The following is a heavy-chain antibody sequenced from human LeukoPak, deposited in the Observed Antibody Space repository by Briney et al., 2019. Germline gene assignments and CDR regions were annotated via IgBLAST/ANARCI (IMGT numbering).Heavy chain of an antibody. V-gene: IGHV4-59*08. CDR2: IYYSGST. D-gene: IGHD2-2*01. CDR3: ARVYCSSTSCYLRAFDI. Sequence: PSETLSLTCTVSGGSISSYYWSWIRQPPGKGLEWIGYIYYSGSTNYNPSLKSRVTISVDTSKNQFSLKLSSVTAADTAVYYCARVYCSSTSCYLRAFDIWGQGTMVTVSS. J-gene: IGHJ3*02. CDR1: GGSISSYY.